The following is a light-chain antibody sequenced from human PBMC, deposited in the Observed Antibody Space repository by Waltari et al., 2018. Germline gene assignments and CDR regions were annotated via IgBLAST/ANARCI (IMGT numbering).Light chain of an antibody. CDR3: QKYDRLPAT. V-gene: IGKV3-20*01. CDR2: GAS. CDR1: QIVSRF. J-gene: IGKJ1*01. Sequence: EIVLTQPPGTLSLSPGERGTLSCRANQIVSRFLAWYQQKPGQAPRLLIYGASTRATGIPDRFSGSGSGTDFSLTISRLEPEDFAVYYCQKYDRLPATFGQGTKVEIK.